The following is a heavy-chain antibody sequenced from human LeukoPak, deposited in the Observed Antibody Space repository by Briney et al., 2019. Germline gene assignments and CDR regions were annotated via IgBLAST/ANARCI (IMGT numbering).Heavy chain of an antibody. V-gene: IGHV3-23*01. CDR2: ISGSGVNT. J-gene: IGHJ6*02. CDR3: AKGRGYCSGGSCRAYYYYYGMDV. CDR1: GFTFSSYA. D-gene: IGHD2-15*01. Sequence: GGSLRLSCAASGFTFSSYAMSWVRQAAGKGLEWVSSISGSGVNTYYADSVKGRFTISRDNSKNTLYLQMNSLRAEDTAVYYCAKGRGYCSGGSCRAYYYYYGMDVWGQGTTVTVSS.